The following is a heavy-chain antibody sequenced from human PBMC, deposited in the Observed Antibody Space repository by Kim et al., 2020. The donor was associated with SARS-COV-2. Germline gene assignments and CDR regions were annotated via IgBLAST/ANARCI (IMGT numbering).Heavy chain of an antibody. J-gene: IGHJ4*02. V-gene: IGHV3-74*01. CDR1: GFTFSSYW. CDR2: INSDGSST. Sequence: GGSLRLSCAASGFTFSSYWMHWVRQAPGKGLVWVSRINSDGSSTSYADSVKGRFTISRDNAKNTLYLQMNSLRAEDTAVYYCARNVLRYFDWLQNPYYFDFWGQGTLVTVSS. D-gene: IGHD3-9*01. CDR3: ARNVLRYFDWLQNPYYFDF.